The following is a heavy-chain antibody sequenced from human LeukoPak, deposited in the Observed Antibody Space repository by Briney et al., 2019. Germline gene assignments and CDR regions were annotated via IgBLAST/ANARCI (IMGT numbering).Heavy chain of an antibody. CDR2: IYYSGTT. Sequence: SETLSLTCTVSGDSISTTSYFWAWVRQPPGGGLEWIASIYYSGTTYYKSSLKSRVTISIERSKNHFSLNMNSLTAAATALYYCARVYSSTHNWFDTWGQGIHVTVSS. V-gene: IGHV4-39*07. J-gene: IGHJ5*02. CDR1: GDSISTTSYF. CDR3: ARVYSSTHNWFDT. D-gene: IGHD2-2*01.